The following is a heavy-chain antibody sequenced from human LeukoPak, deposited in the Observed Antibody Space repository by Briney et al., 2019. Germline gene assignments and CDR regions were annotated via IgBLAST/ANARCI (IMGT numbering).Heavy chain of an antibody. Sequence: SETLSLTCTVSGGSISSYYWSWIRQPAGKGLEWIGRIYTSGSTNYNPSLKSRVTMSVDTSKNQFSLKLSSVTAADTAVYYRARFGSSGDYYYYGMDVWGQGTTVTVSS. CDR2: IYTSGST. CDR1: GGSISSYY. J-gene: IGHJ6*02. CDR3: ARFGSSGDYYYYGMDV. V-gene: IGHV4-4*07. D-gene: IGHD3-22*01.